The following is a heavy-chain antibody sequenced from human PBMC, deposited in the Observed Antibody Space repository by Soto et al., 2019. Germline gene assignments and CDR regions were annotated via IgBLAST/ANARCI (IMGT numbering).Heavy chain of an antibody. J-gene: IGHJ4*02. D-gene: IGHD5-12*01. CDR1: GGSISGHS. V-gene: IGHV4-4*07. CDR3: VRGRSYSVYDF. Sequence: PSETLSLTCTVSGGSISGHSWIWIRQPAGRGLEWIGHIYPSGSTSYNPSLRSRVTMSLDTSKNQIFLNLTSVTAADTAVFYCVRGRSYSVYDFWGQGSLVTVSS. CDR2: IYPSGST.